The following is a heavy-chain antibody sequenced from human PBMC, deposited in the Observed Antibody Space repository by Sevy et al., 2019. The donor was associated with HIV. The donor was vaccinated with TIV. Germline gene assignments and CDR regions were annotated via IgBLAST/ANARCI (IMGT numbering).Heavy chain of an antibody. J-gene: IGHJ1*01. CDR3: AKDASSSWTGGTFQH. V-gene: IGHV3-30*02. D-gene: IGHD6-13*01. CDR2: IRHDGSDE. CDR1: GFTFNNYG. Sequence: GGSLRLSCAASGFTFNNYGMHWVRQAPGKGLEWVTFIRHDGSDEYYTDSVKGRFTISRDNSKNTVYLQMNSLRVEDTAVYYCAKDASSSWTGGTFQHWGQGTLVTVSS.